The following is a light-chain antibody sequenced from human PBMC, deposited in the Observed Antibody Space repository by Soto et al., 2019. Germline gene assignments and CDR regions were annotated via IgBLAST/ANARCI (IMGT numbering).Light chain of an antibody. V-gene: IGLV2-14*03. CDR3: TSLTTGTTMI. CDR2: DVN. Sequence: QSVLTQPDSVSGSPGQSITISCTGTSSDIGAYNFVSWYQHQPGKAPKLMLYDVNIRPSGVSNRFSGTNSGNTAPPTISGFQAEDEADYYCTSLTTGTTMIFGGGTQLTVL. J-gene: IGLJ2*01. CDR1: SSDIGAYNF.